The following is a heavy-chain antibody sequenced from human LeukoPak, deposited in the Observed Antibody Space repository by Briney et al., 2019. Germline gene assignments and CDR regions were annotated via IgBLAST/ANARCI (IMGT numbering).Heavy chain of an antibody. CDR3: ARGARRLAARLGPRYFDY. Sequence: PGGSLRLSCAASGFTFSSYEINWVRQAPGKGLEWVSYISSSGCTIYYADSVKGRFTISRDNAKNSLYLQMNSLRAEDTAVYYCARGARRLAARLGPRYFDYWGQGTLVTVSS. J-gene: IGHJ4*02. D-gene: IGHD6-6*01. V-gene: IGHV3-48*03. CDR2: ISSSGCTI. CDR1: GFTFSSYE.